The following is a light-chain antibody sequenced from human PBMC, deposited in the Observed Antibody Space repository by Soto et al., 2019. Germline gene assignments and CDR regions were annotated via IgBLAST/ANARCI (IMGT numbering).Light chain of an antibody. V-gene: IGLV2-14*01. J-gene: IGLJ2*01. CDR1: SSDVGAYNY. Sequence: QSALTQPASVSGSPGQSITISCTGTSSDVGAYNYVSWYQQHPGKAPKLMIYDVTNRPSGVSSRFSGSKSGNTASLTISGLQAEDEADYYCSSYTRSTTLVVFGGGTKPTVL. CDR3: SSYTRSTTLVV. CDR2: DVT.